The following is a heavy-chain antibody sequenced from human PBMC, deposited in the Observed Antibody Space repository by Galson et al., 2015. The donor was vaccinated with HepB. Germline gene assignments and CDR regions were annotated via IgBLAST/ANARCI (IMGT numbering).Heavy chain of an antibody. CDR3: ARGRRDGYNRVEYFDY. CDR1: GFAFSRYS. J-gene: IGHJ4*02. Sequence: SLRLSCAASGFAFSRYSMNWVRQAQVKGLEWVSSISSSSSYIYYADSVKGRFTIPRDNAKNSLYLQMNSLRAEDTAVYYCARGRRDGYNRVEYFDYWGQGTLVTVSS. CDR2: ISSSSSYI. V-gene: IGHV3-21*01. D-gene: IGHD5-24*01.